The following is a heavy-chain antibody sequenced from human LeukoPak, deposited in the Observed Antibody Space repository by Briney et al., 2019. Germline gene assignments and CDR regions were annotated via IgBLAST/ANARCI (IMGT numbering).Heavy chain of an antibody. CDR2: IKQDGSEK. CDR1: GFTFSSYW. Sequence: PGGSLRLSCAASGFTFSSYWMSWVRQAPGKGLEWVANIKQDGSEKYYVDSVKGRFTISRDNAKNSLYLQMNSLRAEDTAVYYCARDKGIKGSCYSVCGWFDPWGQGTQVTVSS. D-gene: IGHD2-15*01. CDR3: ARDKGIKGSCYSVCGWFDP. J-gene: IGHJ5*02. V-gene: IGHV3-7*01.